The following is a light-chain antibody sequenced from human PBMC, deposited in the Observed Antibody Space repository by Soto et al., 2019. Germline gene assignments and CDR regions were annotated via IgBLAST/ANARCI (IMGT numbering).Light chain of an antibody. J-gene: IGKJ3*01. CDR3: QKYDRAPFT. CDR2: GAS. CDR1: QGISNY. V-gene: IGKV1-27*01. Sequence: DIQMTQSPSSLSAYLGDIVTITCRTSQGISNYLAWYQQKPGRLPKLLLFGASTLQSGVPARFSGSGSGTLFTLTINGLLPEDVATYYCQKYDRAPFTFGPVTKVDFK.